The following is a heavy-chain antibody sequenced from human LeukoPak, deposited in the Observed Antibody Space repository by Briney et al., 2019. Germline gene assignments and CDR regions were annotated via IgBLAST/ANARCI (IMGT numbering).Heavy chain of an antibody. CDR1: GGSISSYY. D-gene: IGHD3-10*01. J-gene: IGHJ6*03. Sequence: SETLSLTCTVSGGSISSYYWSWIRQPPGKGLEWIGYIYYSGSTNYNPSLKSRVTISVDTSKNQFSLKLSSVTAADTAVYYCARGILWFGVYYYMDVWDKGTTVTVSS. V-gene: IGHV4-59*01. CDR2: IYYSGST. CDR3: ARGILWFGVYYYMDV.